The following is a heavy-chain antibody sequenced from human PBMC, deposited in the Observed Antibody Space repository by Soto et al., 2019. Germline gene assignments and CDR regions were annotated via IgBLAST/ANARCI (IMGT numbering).Heavy chain of an antibody. CDR3: ASLGRIFGVVTPGSYYMDV. CDR1: GGSISSYY. D-gene: IGHD3-3*01. J-gene: IGHJ6*03. V-gene: IGHV4-59*01. Sequence: SETLSLTCTVSGGSISSYYWSLIRQPPGKGLEWIGYIYYSGSTNYNPSLKSRVTISVDTSKNQFSLKLSSVTAADTAVYYCASLGRIFGVVTPGSYYMDVWGKGTTVTVSS. CDR2: IYYSGST.